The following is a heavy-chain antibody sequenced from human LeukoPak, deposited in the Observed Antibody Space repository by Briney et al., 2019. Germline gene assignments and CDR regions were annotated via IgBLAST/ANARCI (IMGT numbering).Heavy chain of an antibody. J-gene: IGHJ4*02. CDR1: GGTFNTYA. V-gene: IGHV1-69*05. D-gene: IGHD4-17*01. CDR2: IIPVFGTP. Sequence: SVKVSCKASGGTFNTYAFNWVRQAPGQGLEWMGRIIPVFGTPHYAQKYQGRLTITTDEFASTVYMDLSSLRSQDTAIYYCSRIEGDYGVFVFWGQGTLVTVSS. CDR3: SRIEGDYGVFVF.